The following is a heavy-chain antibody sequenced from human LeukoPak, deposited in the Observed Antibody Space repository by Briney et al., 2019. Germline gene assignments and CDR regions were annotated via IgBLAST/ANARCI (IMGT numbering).Heavy chain of an antibody. CDR1: GYTFSSYD. J-gene: IGHJ4*02. CDR3: ARDYELGTPGSAYEFFDY. CDR2: MNPNSGNT. Sequence: ASVKLSCKAYGYTFSSYDINWVRQDTGQGLEWMGWMNPNSGNTGYAQKFQGRVTMARNTSRSTAYMELSSLRSEDTAVYYCARDYELGTPGSAYEFFDYWGQGTLVTVSS. V-gene: IGHV1-8*01. D-gene: IGHD3-10*01.